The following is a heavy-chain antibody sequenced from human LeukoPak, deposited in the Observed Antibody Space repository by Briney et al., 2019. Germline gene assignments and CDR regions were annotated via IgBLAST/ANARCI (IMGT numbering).Heavy chain of an antibody. V-gene: IGHV1-2*06. CDR2: INPNSGGT. CDR1: GYTFTGYY. CDR3: ARPTLTGTTFFVY. Sequence: ASVKVSCKASGYTFTGYYMHWVRQAPGQGLEWMGRINPNSGGTNYAQKFQGRVTMTRDTSISTAYMELSRLRSDDTAVYYCARPTLTGTTFFVYWGQGTLVTVSS. J-gene: IGHJ4*02. D-gene: IGHD1-7*01.